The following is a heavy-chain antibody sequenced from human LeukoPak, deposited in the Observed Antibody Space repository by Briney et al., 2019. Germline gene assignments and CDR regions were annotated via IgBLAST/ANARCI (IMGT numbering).Heavy chain of an antibody. D-gene: IGHD3-10*01. CDR3: STGSGHAFDI. J-gene: IGHJ3*02. V-gene: IGHV3-74*01. Sequence: GGSLRLSCAASGFTFSSYWMHWVRQVPGKGLVWVSRINSDGSSTSYADSVKGRFTISRDNAKNTLYVQMNSLRAEHTAVYYCSTGSGHAFDIWGRGTMVTVSS. CDR1: GFTFSSYW. CDR2: INSDGSST.